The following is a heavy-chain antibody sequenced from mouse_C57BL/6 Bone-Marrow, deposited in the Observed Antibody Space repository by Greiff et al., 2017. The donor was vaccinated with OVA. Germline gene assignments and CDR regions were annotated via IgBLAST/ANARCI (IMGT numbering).Heavy chain of an antibody. J-gene: IGHJ4*01. V-gene: IGHV1-69*01. CDR1: GYTFTSYW. Sequence: QVQLQQPGAELVMPGASVKLSCKASGYTFTSYWMHWVKQRPGQGLEWIGEIDPSDSYTNYNQKFKGKSTLTVDKSSSTAYMQLSSLTSEDSAVYYCARAEGNYERYYAMDYWGQGTSVTVSS. CDR3: ARAEGNYERYYAMDY. CDR2: IDPSDSYT. D-gene: IGHD2-1*01.